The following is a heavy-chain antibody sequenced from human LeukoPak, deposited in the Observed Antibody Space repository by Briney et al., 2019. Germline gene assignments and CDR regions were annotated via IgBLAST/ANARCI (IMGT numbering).Heavy chain of an antibody. Sequence: PGRSLRLSCAASGFTFSSYAMHWVRQAPGKGLEWVAVVSYGGVNKYYADSVKGRFTISRDNSKSTLYLQMNSLTSEDTAMYYCARDKGREETDIFTGYYHYNWLDPWGQGTLVTVSS. CDR1: GFTFSSYA. CDR3: ARDKGREETDIFTGYYHYNWLDP. CDR2: VSYGGVNK. J-gene: IGHJ5*02. D-gene: IGHD3-9*01. V-gene: IGHV3-30*04.